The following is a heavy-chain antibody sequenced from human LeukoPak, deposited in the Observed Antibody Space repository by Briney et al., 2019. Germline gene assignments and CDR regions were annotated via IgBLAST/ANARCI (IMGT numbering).Heavy chain of an antibody. CDR1: GGTFSSYA. D-gene: IGHD4-23*01. J-gene: IGHJ4*02. CDR2: IIPILGIA. CDR3: ARDHDYGGNWGFDY. V-gene: IGHV1-69*04. Sequence: SVKVSCKASGGTFSSYAISWVRQAPGQGLEWMGRIIPILGIANYAQKFQGRVTITADKSTSTAYMELSSLRSEDTAVYYCARDHDYGGNWGFDYWGQGTLVTVSS.